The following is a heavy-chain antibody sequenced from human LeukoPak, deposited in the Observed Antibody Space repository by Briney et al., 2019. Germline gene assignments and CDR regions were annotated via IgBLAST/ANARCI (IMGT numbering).Heavy chain of an antibody. CDR2: INPNSGGT. V-gene: IGHV1-2*02. CDR1: GYTFTGYY. Sequence: ASVKVSCKASGYTFTGYYMHWVRQAPGQGLEWMGWINPNSGGTNYAQKFQGRVTMTRDTSISTAYMELSRLRSDDTAAYYCARGCFSVGTSCYPFDYWGQGTLVTVSS. D-gene: IGHD2-2*01. CDR3: ARGCFSVGTSCYPFDY. J-gene: IGHJ4*02.